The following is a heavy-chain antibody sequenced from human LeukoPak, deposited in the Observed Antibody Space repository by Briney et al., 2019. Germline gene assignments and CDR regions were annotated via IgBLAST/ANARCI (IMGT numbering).Heavy chain of an antibody. V-gene: IGHV3-7*01. CDR2: INQEGSEK. Sequence: GGSLRLSCADSGFTFSSYWISWVRQAPGKGLEGVANINQEGSEKYYVDSVRGRFTISRDNVKNSLYLQMNSLRAEDTAVYYCAISSPVATVGYWGQGTLVTVSS. J-gene: IGHJ4*02. D-gene: IGHD4-23*01. CDR3: AISSPVATVGY. CDR1: GFTFSSYW.